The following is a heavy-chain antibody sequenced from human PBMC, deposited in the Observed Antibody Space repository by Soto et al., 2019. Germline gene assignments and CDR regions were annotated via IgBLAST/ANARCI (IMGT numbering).Heavy chain of an antibody. V-gene: IGHV3-66*01. D-gene: IGHD4-4*01. CDR1: GFTFSRVW. J-gene: IGHJ4*02. Sequence: PGGSLRLSCAASGFTFSRVWMSWVRQAPGKGLEWVSLIYSGGSTYYADSVKGRFIISRDNSKNTVYLQMNSLRAEDTAVYYCARVGSSNYVNYWGQGT. CDR3: ARVGSSNYVNY. CDR2: IYSGGST.